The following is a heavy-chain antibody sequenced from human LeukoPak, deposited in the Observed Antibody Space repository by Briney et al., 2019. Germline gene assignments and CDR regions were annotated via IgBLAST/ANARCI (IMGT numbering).Heavy chain of an antibody. CDR3: ARLHWGSGGSGSFDF. D-gene: IGHD7-27*01. CDR1: GGSISTSSYY. J-gene: IGHJ4*02. CDR2: IYYSGST. Sequence: PSETLSLTCTVSGGSISTSSYYWGWIRQPPGKGLEWIGSIYYSGSTFYNPSLESRVTISVYTSKNQFSLKRTSVTATDTAVFYCARLHWGSGGSGSFDFWGQGTLVTVSS. V-gene: IGHV4-39*01.